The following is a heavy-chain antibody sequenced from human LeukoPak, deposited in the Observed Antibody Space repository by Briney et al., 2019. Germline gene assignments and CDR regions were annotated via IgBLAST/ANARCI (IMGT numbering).Heavy chain of an antibody. Sequence: GGSLRLSCAASGITFNSYTMNWVRQAPGKGLEWVSSISSSSSYIYYADSVKGRFTISRDNSKNTLYLQMNSLRAEDTAVYYCAKDRDTAMVEYYFDYWGQGTLVTVSS. CDR3: AKDRDTAMVEYYFDY. CDR1: GITFNSYT. CDR2: ISSSSSYI. V-gene: IGHV3-21*04. D-gene: IGHD5-18*01. J-gene: IGHJ4*02.